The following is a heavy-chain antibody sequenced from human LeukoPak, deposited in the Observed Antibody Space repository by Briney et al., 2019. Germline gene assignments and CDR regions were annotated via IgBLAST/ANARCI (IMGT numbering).Heavy chain of an antibody. J-gene: IGHJ4*02. Sequence: PGGSLRLSCAASGFTFSSYSMTWARQAPGKGLGWVSSIISSSSYIYYADSVKGRFTISRDNAKNSLYLQMNSLRAEDTAVYYCARDDSSGYYYVSPFDYWGQGTLVTVSS. V-gene: IGHV3-21*01. CDR3: ARDDSSGYYYVSPFDY. CDR2: IISSSSYI. D-gene: IGHD3-22*01. CDR1: GFTFSSYS.